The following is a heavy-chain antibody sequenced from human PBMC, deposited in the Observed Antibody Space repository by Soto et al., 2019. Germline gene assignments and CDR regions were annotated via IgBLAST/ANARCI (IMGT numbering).Heavy chain of an antibody. CDR2: ISGGTSTI. V-gene: IGHV3-11*01. D-gene: IGHD5-18*01. J-gene: IGHJ5*02. CDR1: GFTFSDYY. CDR3: VRHGSVDTTNWFDP. Sequence: PGGSLRLSCAASGFTFSDYYMSWIRQAPGKGLEWISYISGGTSTIYYADSVKGRFTISRDNAKNSLHLQMNSLRAEDTAVYYCVRHGSVDTTNWFDPWGQGIVVTVSS.